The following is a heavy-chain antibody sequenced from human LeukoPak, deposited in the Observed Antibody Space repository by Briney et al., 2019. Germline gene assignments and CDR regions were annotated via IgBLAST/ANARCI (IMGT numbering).Heavy chain of an antibody. CDR3: ARGDGSGSYYYDY. D-gene: IGHD3-10*01. J-gene: IGHJ4*02. CDR2: ISGSGGST. V-gene: IGHV3-23*01. Sequence: GGSLTLSCAASGFTFSSYAMSWVRQAPGKGLEWVSSISGSGGSTYYADSVKGRFTISRDNYKNTLYLQMNSLRAEDTAVYYCARGDGSGSYYYDYWGQGTLVTVSS. CDR1: GFTFSSYA.